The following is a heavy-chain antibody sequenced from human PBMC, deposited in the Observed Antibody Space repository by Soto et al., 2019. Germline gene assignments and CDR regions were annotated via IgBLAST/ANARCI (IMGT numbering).Heavy chain of an antibody. Sequence: GGSLRLSCAASGFTFSSYAMSWVRQAPGKGLEWVSAISGSGGSTYYADSVKGRFTISRDNSKNTLYLQMNSLRAEDTAVYYCALPPAFLEWFPDAFDIWGQGTMVTVSS. CDR1: GFTFSSYA. V-gene: IGHV3-23*01. CDR2: ISGSGGST. J-gene: IGHJ3*02. CDR3: ALPPAFLEWFPDAFDI. D-gene: IGHD3-3*02.